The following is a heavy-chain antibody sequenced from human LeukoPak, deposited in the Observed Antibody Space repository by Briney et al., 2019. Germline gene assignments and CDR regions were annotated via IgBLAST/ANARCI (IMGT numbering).Heavy chain of an antibody. Sequence: SVKVSCKASGGTFSSYAVSWVRQAPGQGLEWMGRIIPILGIANNAQKFQGRVTLTADKSTSTAYMELNRLRSDDTAVYYCARGLAVVVPAAIGYWGQGTLVTVSS. V-gene: IGHV1-69*04. CDR1: GGTFSSYA. D-gene: IGHD2-2*01. CDR2: IIPILGIA. CDR3: ARGLAVVVPAAIGY. J-gene: IGHJ4*02.